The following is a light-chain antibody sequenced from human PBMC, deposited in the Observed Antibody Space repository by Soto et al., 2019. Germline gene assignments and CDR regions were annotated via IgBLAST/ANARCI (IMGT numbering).Light chain of an antibody. Sequence: EVGLTQSPGTLSLSPGERATLSCRASQSVGSSHLAWYQQKPGQAPRLLISGASSRATGIPDRFSGSGSGTDFTLTISRLEPEDFAVYYCQQYGSSSGTFGQGTKVEIK. CDR1: QSVGSSH. V-gene: IGKV3-20*01. CDR2: GAS. CDR3: QQYGSSSGT. J-gene: IGKJ1*01.